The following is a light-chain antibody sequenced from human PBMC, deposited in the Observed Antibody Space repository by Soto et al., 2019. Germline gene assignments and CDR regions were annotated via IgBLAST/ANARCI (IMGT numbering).Light chain of an antibody. J-gene: IGKJ2*01. Sequence: DSQRTSSPSTLSSSVGDRVTITCRASQSISSWLAWYQQKPGKAPKLLIYKASSLESGVPSRFSGSGSGTEFTLTISSLQPDDFATYYCQQYNSYPFTLGQGSKVDI. V-gene: IGKV1-5*03. CDR3: QQYNSYPFT. CDR1: QSISSW. CDR2: KAS.